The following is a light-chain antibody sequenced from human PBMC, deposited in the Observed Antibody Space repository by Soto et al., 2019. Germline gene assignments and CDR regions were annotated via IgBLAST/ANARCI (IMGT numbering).Light chain of an antibody. CDR2: RNN. CDR3: AAWDDSLNGHVL. V-gene: IGLV1-44*01. Sequence: QSVLTQPPSASGTPGQRVTISCSGSSSNIGSNDVNWYQQLPGTAPKLLIYRNNQRPSGVPDRFSGSKSGTSASLAISGLQSEDEDDYYCAAWDDSLNGHVLFGGGTKLTVL. CDR1: SSNIGSND. J-gene: IGLJ2*01.